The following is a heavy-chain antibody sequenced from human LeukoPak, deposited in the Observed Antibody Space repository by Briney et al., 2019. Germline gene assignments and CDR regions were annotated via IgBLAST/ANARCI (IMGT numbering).Heavy chain of an antibody. CDR1: GGSFSGYY. Sequence: SETLSLTCAVYGGSFSGYYWSWIRQPPGKGRGWIGEINHSGSTNYKPSRKRGVTISVDTFKKQCSLKLSSVTAADTAVYYCASSLRFLEWPTQILGMDVWGQGTTVTVSS. V-gene: IGHV4-34*01. J-gene: IGHJ6*02. CDR2: INHSGST. D-gene: IGHD3-3*01. CDR3: ASSLRFLEWPTQILGMDV.